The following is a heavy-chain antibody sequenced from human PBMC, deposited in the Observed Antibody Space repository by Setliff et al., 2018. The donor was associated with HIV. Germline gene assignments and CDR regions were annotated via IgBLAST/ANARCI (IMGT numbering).Heavy chain of an antibody. CDR2: IHYSGST. J-gene: IGHJ3*02. Sequence: SETLSLTCTVSGDSITGSHYYWGRIRQPPGKGLEWIASIHYSGSTYDSPSVRSRVAIFVDTSKNQFSLRLNSVTATDAAMYYCSRSGIGYGGDSNTFDIWGQGTLVTV. CDR1: GDSITGSHYY. V-gene: IGHV4-39*01. CDR3: SRSGIGYGGDSNTFDI. D-gene: IGHD2-21*02.